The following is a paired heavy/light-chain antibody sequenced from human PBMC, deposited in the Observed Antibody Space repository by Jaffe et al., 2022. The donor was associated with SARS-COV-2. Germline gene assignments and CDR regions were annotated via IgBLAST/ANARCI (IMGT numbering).Heavy chain of an antibody. CDR3: GRSYRTTVPGYSDLDY. V-gene: IGHV3-23*04. D-gene: IGHD1-26*01. CDR1: GFSFGGYA. J-gene: IGHJ4*02. CDR2: IGGSGSLT. Sequence: EVHLVESGGGLVKSGGSLRLSCTASGFSFGGYAIIWVRQVPGKGLEWVSAIGGSGSLTYYAASVKGRFTISREWSTNTVTLQMDDLRAADTATYYCGRSYRTTVPGYSDLDYWGQGTPVTVSS.
Light chain of an antibody. CDR3: ATWHSSLGAGG. CDR2: ENN. CDR1: TSNIGNNF. J-gene: IGLJ3*02. V-gene: IGLV1-51*02. Sequence: QSLLTQPPSVSAAPGQKVTISCSGSTSNIGNNFVSWYQQLPGKVPKLLIYENNKRPSGIPDRFSGSKSDTSATLAITGLQTGDEADYYCATWHSSLGAGGFGGGTKLTVL.